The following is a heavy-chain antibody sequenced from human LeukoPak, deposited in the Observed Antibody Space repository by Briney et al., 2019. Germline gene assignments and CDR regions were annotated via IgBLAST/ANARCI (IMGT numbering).Heavy chain of an antibody. J-gene: IGHJ3*02. CDR1: GFTFGDYA. CDR3: ARGVIAAAGTRSADAFDI. CDR2: ISWNSGSI. D-gene: IGHD6-13*01. V-gene: IGHV3-9*03. Sequence: PGGSLRLSCAASGFTFGDYAMHWVRQAPGKGLKWVSGISWNSGSIGYADSVKGRFTISRDNAKNSLYLQMNSLRAEDMALYYCARGVIAAAGTRSADAFDIWGQGTMVTVSS.